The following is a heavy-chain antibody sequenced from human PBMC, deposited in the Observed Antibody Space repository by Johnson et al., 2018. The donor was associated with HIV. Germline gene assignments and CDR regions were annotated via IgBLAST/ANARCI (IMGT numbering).Heavy chain of an antibody. J-gene: IGHJ3*02. CDR1: GFTFSSYA. D-gene: IGHD1-26*01. CDR3: AREEEWELTLVGVGAFDI. V-gene: IGHV3-23*04. Sequence: VQLVESGGGLVQPGGSLRLSCAASGFTFSSYAMSWVRQAPGKGLEWVSAISGSGGSTYYADSVKGRFTISKDHSKNTLYLQMNSLRAEDTAVYYCAREEEWELTLVGVGAFDIWGQGTMVTVSS. CDR2: ISGSGGST.